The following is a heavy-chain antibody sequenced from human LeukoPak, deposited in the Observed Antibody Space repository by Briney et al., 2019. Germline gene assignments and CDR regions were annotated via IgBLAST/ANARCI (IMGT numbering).Heavy chain of an antibody. V-gene: IGHV3-15*01. J-gene: IGHJ4*02. CDR1: GFTFSNAW. CDR3: ATSPFPYSSGWYVPMDFDY. CDR2: IKSKTDGGTT. D-gene: IGHD6-19*01. Sequence: GGSLRLSCAASGFTFSNAWMSWVRQAPGKGLEWVGRIKSKTDGGTTDYAAPVKGRFTISRDDSKNTLYLQMNSLRAEDTAVYYCATSPFPYSSGWYVPMDFDYWGQGTLVTVSS.